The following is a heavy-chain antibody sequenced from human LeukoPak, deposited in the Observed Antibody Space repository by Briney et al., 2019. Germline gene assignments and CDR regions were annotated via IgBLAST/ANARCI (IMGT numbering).Heavy chain of an antibody. CDR2: ISGSGGGI. Sequence: GGSLRLSCAASGFTFSSYTMNWVRQAPGKGLEWVSYISGSGGGIYYADSVRGRFTISRDNAENSLYLQMNSLRAEDTAVYYCAADSSSWYHFRYWGQGILVTVSS. V-gene: IGHV3-48*04. CDR3: AADSSSWYHFRY. D-gene: IGHD6-13*01. CDR1: GFTFSSYT. J-gene: IGHJ4*02.